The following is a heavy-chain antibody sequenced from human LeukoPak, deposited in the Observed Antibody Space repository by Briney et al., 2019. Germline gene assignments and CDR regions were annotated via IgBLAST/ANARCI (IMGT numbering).Heavy chain of an antibody. CDR2: IYYSGST. V-gene: IGHV4-39*07. Sequence: PSETLSLTCTVSGGSISSSSYYWGWIRQPPGKGLEWIGSIYYSGSTYYNPSLKSRVTISVDTSKNQFSLKLSSVTAADTAVYYCARGGGGGYAGVNFDYWGQGTLVTVSS. D-gene: IGHD2-15*01. CDR3: ARGGGGGYAGVNFDY. CDR1: GGSISSSSYY. J-gene: IGHJ4*02.